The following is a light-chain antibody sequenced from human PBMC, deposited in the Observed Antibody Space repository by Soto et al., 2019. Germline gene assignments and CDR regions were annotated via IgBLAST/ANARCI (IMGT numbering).Light chain of an antibody. Sequence: QSPSSLSASVGDRVTITCRASQSISNYLNWYQQKPGKAPKFLIYAASSLQSGVPSRFSGSGSGTDFTLTISSLQREDFATYFCQQSYSSSWTFGQGTKVDIK. CDR2: AAS. CDR1: QSISNY. V-gene: IGKV1-39*01. J-gene: IGKJ1*01. CDR3: QQSYSSSWT.